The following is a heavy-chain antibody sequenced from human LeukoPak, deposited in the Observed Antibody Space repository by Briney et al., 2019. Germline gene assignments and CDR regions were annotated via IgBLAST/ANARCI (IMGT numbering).Heavy chain of an antibody. CDR1: GGSISSSSYY. CDR3: ARASSGPDHGEAFDY. D-gene: IGHD3-10*01. V-gene: IGHV4-39*07. J-gene: IGHJ4*02. CDR2: IYYSGST. Sequence: PSETLSLTCTVSGGSISSSSYYWGWIRQPPGKGQEWIGSIYYSGSTYYNPSLKSRVTISVDTSKNQFSLKLSSVTAADTAVYYCARASSGPDHGEAFDYWGQGTLVTVSS.